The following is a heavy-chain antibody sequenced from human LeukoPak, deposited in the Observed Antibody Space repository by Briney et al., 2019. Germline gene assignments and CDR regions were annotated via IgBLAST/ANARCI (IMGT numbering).Heavy chain of an antibody. CDR2: ISSSGSTI. Sequence: GGSLRLSCAASGFTFSSYEMNWVRQAPGKGLEWVSHISSSGSTIYYADSVKGRFTISRDNAKNSLYLQMNSLRAEDTAVYYCARDRWGLDYWGQGTLVTVSA. J-gene: IGHJ4*02. CDR1: GFTFSSYE. CDR3: ARDRWGLDY. D-gene: IGHD7-27*01. V-gene: IGHV3-48*03.